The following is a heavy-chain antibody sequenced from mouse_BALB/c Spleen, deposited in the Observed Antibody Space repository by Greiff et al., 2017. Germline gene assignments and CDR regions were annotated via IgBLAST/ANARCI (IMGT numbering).Heavy chain of an antibody. CDR2: INGNGGST. J-gene: IGHJ4*01. CDR3: ARNDGYYAMDY. V-gene: IGHV5-6-3*01. Sequence: DVMLVESGGGLVQPGGSLKLSCAASGFTFSSYGMSWVRQTPDKRLELVATINGNGGSTYYPDSVKGRFTISRDNAKNTLYLQMSSLKSEDTAMYYCARNDGYYAMDYWGQGTSVTVSS. CDR1: GFTFSSYG. D-gene: IGHD2-3*01.